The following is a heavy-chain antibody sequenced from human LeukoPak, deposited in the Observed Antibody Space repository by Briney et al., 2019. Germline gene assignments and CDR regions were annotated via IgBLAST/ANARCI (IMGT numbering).Heavy chain of an antibody. J-gene: IGHJ6*03. V-gene: IGHV4-4*02. Sequence: SETLSLTCAVSGGSISSSNWWSWVRQPPGKGLEWIGEIYHSGSTNYNPSLKSRVTISVDKSKNQFSLKLSSVTAADTAVYYCARGRITTPGGHDRPNYYYYYYMDVWGKGTTVTISS. D-gene: IGHD3-3*01. CDR3: ARGRITTPGGHDRPNYYYYYYMDV. CDR2: IYHSGST. CDR1: GGSISSSNW.